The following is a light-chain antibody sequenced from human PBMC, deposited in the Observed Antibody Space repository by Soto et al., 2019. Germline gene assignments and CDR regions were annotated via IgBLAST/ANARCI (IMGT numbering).Light chain of an antibody. CDR2: KAS. CDR3: QQYNSYLIT. CDR1: QSISSW. Sequence: DIQMTQSPSTLSASVGERVTITCRASQSISSWLAWYQQKPGKAPKLLIYKASSLESGVPSRFSGSGSGTEFTLTISSLQPDDFATYYCQQYNSYLITFGQGTRLEIK. J-gene: IGKJ5*01. V-gene: IGKV1-5*03.